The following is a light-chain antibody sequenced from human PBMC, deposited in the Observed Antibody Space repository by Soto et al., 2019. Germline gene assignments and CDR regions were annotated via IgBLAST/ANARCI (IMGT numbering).Light chain of an antibody. V-gene: IGKV3-15*01. CDR1: QSVSSN. CDR3: QEYNKWLPLT. J-gene: IGKJ4*01. CDR2: GAS. Sequence: EIVMTQSPVTLSVSPGERATLSCRASQSVSSNLAWYQQKPGQAPRILIYGASTRATGIPARFSGSGSGTEFTLTISSMQSEDFAVYYCQEYNKWLPLTFGGGTKVEIK.